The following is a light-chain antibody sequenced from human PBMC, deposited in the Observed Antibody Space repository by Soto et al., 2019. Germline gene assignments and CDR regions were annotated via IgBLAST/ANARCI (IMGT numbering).Light chain of an antibody. V-gene: IGKV3-20*01. CDR3: QQYGSSPVT. J-gene: IGKJ2*01. CDR1: QSVSSSY. Sequence: EIVLTQSPGTLSLSPGERATLSCRASQSVSSSYLAWYQQKPGQAPRLPIYGASSRATGIPDRFSGSGSGTDFTLTISRLEPEDFAVYYCQQYGSSPVTFGQGTKLEIK. CDR2: GAS.